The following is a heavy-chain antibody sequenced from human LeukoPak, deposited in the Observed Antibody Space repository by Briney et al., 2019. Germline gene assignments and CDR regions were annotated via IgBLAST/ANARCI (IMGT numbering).Heavy chain of an antibody. Sequence: ASVKVSCKVSGYTLTELSMHWVRQAPGKGLEWVGGFDPEDGETIYAQKFQGRVTMTEDTSTDTAYMELSSLRSEDTGVYYCAANYYYDSSGYFYYFDYWGQGTLVTVSS. J-gene: IGHJ4*02. CDR3: AANYYYDSSGYFYYFDY. CDR2: FDPEDGET. CDR1: GYTLTELS. D-gene: IGHD3-22*01. V-gene: IGHV1-24*01.